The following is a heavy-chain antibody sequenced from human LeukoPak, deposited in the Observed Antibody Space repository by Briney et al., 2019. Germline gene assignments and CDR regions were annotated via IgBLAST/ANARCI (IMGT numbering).Heavy chain of an antibody. CDR1: GGSISSTNW. J-gene: IGHJ4*02. D-gene: IGHD3-16*01. V-gene: IGHV4-4*02. CDR3: VSGWGLWGGEF. Sequence: PSETLSLTCAVSGGSISSTNWWCWVRPPPGRGLEWIGEIYHSGSGNYNPSLRRRVTMSLDKSKNQVSLMLSSVTAADTAMYYCVSGWGLWGGEFWGQGTLVTVSS. CDR2: IYHSGSG.